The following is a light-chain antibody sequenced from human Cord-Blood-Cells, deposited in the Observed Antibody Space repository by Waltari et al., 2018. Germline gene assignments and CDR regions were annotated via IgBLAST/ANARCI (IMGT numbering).Light chain of an antibody. Sequence: QMTQSPPSLPASVGDSVTITCRASQSSSSYLNWYQQKPGKAPKLLIYAASSLQSGVQSRFSGSGSGTDFTLTISSLQPEDFATYYCQQSYSTPLTFGGGTKVEIK. CDR1: QSSSSY. V-gene: IGKV1-39*01. J-gene: IGKJ4*01. CDR3: QQSYSTPLT. CDR2: AAS.